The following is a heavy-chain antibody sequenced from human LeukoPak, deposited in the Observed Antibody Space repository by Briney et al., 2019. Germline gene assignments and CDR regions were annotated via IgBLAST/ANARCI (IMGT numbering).Heavy chain of an antibody. D-gene: IGHD5-18*01. CDR3: ARVGPAMVNYGLDV. CDR1: GGSFSGYY. Sequence: SETLSLTCVVYGGSFSGYYWTWIRQPPGKGLECIGEINHSGSTNYNPSLKSRVTISVDTSKNQFSLKLSSVTAPDTAVYYCARVGPAMVNYGLDVWGQGTTVTVSS. V-gene: IGHV4-34*01. J-gene: IGHJ6*02. CDR2: INHSGST.